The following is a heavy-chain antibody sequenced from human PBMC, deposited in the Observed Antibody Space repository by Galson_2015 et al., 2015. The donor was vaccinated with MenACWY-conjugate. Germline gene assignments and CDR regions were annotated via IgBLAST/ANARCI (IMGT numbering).Heavy chain of an antibody. Sequence: SVKVSCKASGGTFSSYAISWVRQAPGQGLEWMGGIIPIFGTANYAQKFQGRVTITADESTSTAYMELSSLRSEDTAVYYCARVRYCTNGVCSPHWYFDLWGRGTLVTVSS. D-gene: IGHD2-8*01. V-gene: IGHV1-69*13. CDR1: GGTFSSYA. J-gene: IGHJ2*01. CDR3: ARVRYCTNGVCSPHWYFDL. CDR2: IIPIFGTA.